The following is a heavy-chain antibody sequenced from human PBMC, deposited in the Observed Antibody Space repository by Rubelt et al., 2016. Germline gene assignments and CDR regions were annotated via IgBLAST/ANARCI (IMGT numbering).Heavy chain of an antibody. D-gene: IGHD3-10*01. Sequence: QVQLQESGPGLVKPSETLSLTCTVSGGSISSYYWSWIRQPPGKGLEWIGYIYYSGSTNYNPSLKSRGTMSVDTSKNKFSLKLSSVAAADTAVYYCAREMVRGVGFDYWGQGTLVTVSS. CDR3: AREMVRGVGFDY. CDR1: GGSISSYY. J-gene: IGHJ4*02. V-gene: IGHV4-59*12. CDR2: IYYSGST.